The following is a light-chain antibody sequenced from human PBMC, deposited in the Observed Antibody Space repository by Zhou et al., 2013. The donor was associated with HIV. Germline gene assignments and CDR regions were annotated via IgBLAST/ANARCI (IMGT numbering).Light chain of an antibody. CDR1: QAIRNY. V-gene: IGKV1-27*01. Sequence: DIQMTQSPSSLSASVGDRVTITCRASQAIRNYLAWYQQKPGKVPKLLIYAASTLQSGVPSRFSGSGSGTEFTLTISSLQPEDFATYYCQQSYNTPRTFGQGTRVDIK. CDR3: QQSYNTPRT. CDR2: AAS. J-gene: IGKJ1*01.